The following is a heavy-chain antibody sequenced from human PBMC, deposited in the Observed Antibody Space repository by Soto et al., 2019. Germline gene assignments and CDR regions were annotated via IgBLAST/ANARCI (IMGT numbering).Heavy chain of an antibody. V-gene: IGHV4-31*03. CDR2: IYDSGST. D-gene: IGHD6-19*01. CDR1: GGSISSGGYY. Sequence: QVELQESGPGLVKPSQTLSLTCTVSGGSISSGGYYWSWVRQHPGKGLEWIGYIYDSGSTYYNPSRKVRVTIAVDTSKNQFALKLTSVTAADTAVYYCASQSTGWYPDYWGQGTLVTVSS. J-gene: IGHJ4*02. CDR3: ASQSTGWYPDY.